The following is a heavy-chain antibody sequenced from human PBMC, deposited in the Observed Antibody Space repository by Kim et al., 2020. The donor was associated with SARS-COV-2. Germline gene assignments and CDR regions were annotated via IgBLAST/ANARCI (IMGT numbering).Heavy chain of an antibody. CDR2: IYYSGST. D-gene: IGHD4-17*01. J-gene: IGHJ4*02. CDR3: AREELTTPRSTFFDY. CDR1: GGSVSSGSYY. V-gene: IGHV4-61*01. Sequence: SETLSLTCTVSGGSVSSGSYYWSWIRQPPGKGLEWIGYIYYSGSTNYNPSLKSRVTISVDTSKNQFSLKLSSVTAADTAVYYCAREELTTPRSTFFDYWGQGTLVTVSS.